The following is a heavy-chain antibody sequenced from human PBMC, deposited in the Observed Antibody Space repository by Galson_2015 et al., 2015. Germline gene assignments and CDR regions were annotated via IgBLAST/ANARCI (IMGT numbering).Heavy chain of an antibody. CDR3: ARVRGVGYYYYYGMDV. D-gene: IGHD3-10*01. J-gene: IGHJ6*02. CDR2: MNPNSGNT. V-gene: IGHV1-8*01. CDR1: GYTFTSYD. Sequence: SVKVSCKASGYTFTSYDINWVRQATGQGPEWMGWMNPNSGNTGYAQKFQGRVTMTRNTSISTAYMELSSLRSEDTAVYYCARVRGVGYYYYYGMDVWGQGTTVTVSS.